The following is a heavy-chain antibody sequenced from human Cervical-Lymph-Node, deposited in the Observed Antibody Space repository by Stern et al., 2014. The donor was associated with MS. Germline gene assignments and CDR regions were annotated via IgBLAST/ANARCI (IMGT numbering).Heavy chain of an antibody. V-gene: IGHV1-2*06. CDR1: GNTFSDHY. Sequence: QVQLVQSGAEVKKPGASVKVSCKASGNTFSDHYFHWVRQAPGQGLEWMGRIDAKSGDTKYGPKLKGRLTLTRAPSISSGYMELNRLTSDDSAFYYCARQRVIAMVDDAFDIWGQGTRVTVSS. CDR3: ARQRVIAMVDDAFDI. CDR2: IDAKSGDT. D-gene: IGHD3-22*01. J-gene: IGHJ3*02.